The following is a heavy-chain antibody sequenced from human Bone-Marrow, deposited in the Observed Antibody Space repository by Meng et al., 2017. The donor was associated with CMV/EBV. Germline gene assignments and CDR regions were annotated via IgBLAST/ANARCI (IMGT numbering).Heavy chain of an antibody. Sequence: APVKVSCKASGYTFTSYDINWVRQATGQGLEWMGWMNPNSGNTGYAQKFQGRVTITRNTSISTAYMELCSLRSEDTAVYYCASTADCSSTSCFTYYYYGMDVWGQGTTVTVSS. J-gene: IGHJ6*02. V-gene: IGHV1-8*03. CDR1: GYTFTSYD. CDR2: MNPNSGNT. D-gene: IGHD2-2*01. CDR3: ASTADCSSTSCFTYYYYGMDV.